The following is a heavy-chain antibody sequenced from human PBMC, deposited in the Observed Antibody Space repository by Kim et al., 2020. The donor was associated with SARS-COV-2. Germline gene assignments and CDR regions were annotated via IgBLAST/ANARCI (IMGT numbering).Heavy chain of an antibody. V-gene: IGHV3-43*01. J-gene: IGHJ4*02. D-gene: IGHD6-19*01. Sequence: SVKGRFTISRDNSKNSLYLHMNSLRTEDTALYYCAKDIEGLSIAVASGDYWGQGTLVTVSS. CDR3: AKDIEGLSIAVASGDY.